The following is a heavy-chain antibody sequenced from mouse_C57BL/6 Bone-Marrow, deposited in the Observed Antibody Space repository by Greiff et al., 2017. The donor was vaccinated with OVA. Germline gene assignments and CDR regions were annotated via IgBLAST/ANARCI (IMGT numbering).Heavy chain of an antibody. V-gene: IGHV2-2*01. CDR3: ATDGYYEDYYAMDY. CDR2: IWSGGST. J-gene: IGHJ4*01. CDR1: GFSLTSYG. Sequence: VQLQQSGPGLVQPSQSLSLTCTVSGFSLTSYGVHWVRQSPGKGLEWLGVIWSGGSTDYNAAFMSRLSISKDNSKSQVFFKMNSLQADDTAIYYCATDGYYEDYYAMDYWGQGTSVTVSS. D-gene: IGHD2-3*01.